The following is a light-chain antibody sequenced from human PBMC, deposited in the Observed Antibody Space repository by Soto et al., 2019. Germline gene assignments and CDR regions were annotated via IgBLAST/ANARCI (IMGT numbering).Light chain of an antibody. J-gene: IGKJ1*01. V-gene: IGKV1-5*01. CDR2: DAS. CDR3: QQYNSYPWT. CDR1: QSISSW. Sequence: DIQMTQSPSTRSASVVDRVTITCRASQSISSWLAWYQQKPGKATKLLIYDASSLESGVPSRFSGSGSGTEFTLTISRLQPDDFATYYCQQYNSYPWTFGQGTKVEIK.